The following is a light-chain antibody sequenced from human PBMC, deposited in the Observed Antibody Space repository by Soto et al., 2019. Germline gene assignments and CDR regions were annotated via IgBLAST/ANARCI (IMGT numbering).Light chain of an antibody. CDR2: GAS. Sequence: AIQMTHSPSALCESVRERFTICCRASQGIGNALGWYQQKPGKPPKVLIYGASNLQSGVPPRFSGSGSGTDFTLAISSLQPEDSATYYCLQDINYPWTFGQGTKVDIK. CDR1: QGIGNA. V-gene: IGKV1-6*01. J-gene: IGKJ1*01. CDR3: LQDINYPWT.